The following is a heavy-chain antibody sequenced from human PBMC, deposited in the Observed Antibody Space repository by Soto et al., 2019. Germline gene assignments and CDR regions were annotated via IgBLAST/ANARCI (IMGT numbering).Heavy chain of an antibody. D-gene: IGHD2-2*01. CDR2: INPNGGST. J-gene: IGHJ5*02. CDR3: ASSYGYCSSTSCYFDPKRNWFDP. CDR1: GYIFINYY. Sequence: ASVKVSCKASGYIFINYYIHWVRQAPGQGLEWIGIINPNGGSTNYAQKLQGRVTMTTDTSTSTAYMELRSLRSDDTAVYYCASSYGYCSSTSCYFDPKRNWFDPWGQGTLVTVS. V-gene: IGHV1-46*01.